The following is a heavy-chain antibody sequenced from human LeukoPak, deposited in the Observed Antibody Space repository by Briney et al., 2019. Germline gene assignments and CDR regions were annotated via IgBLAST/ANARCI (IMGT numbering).Heavy chain of an antibody. CDR3: ARVDGFTYRN. CDR2: IFYSGST. Sequence: SETLSLTCTVSGGSISSSSYYWGWIRQPPGKGLEWIGNIFYSGSTFHNPSLKSQVTISADTSKSQFFLMLSPVTAADTAVYYCARVDGFTYRNWGLGTLVTVSS. CDR1: GGSISSSSYY. D-gene: IGHD5-18*01. V-gene: IGHV4-39*07. J-gene: IGHJ4*02.